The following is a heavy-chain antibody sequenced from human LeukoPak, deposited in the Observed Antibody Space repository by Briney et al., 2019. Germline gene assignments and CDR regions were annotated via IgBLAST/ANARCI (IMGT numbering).Heavy chain of an antibody. CDR3: AKGGAATMRDGYNYYYYMEV. V-gene: IGHV3-23*01. D-gene: IGHD5-24*01. CDR2: ISGSGGHI. CDR1: GITFSSHA. J-gene: IGHJ6*03. Sequence: GGSLRLSCAASGITFSSHAMSWVHQAPGKGLEWVSLISGSGGHIYYGDSVKGRFTISRDNSTNRLYLQMNSLRPEDTAVYYCAKGGAATMRDGYNYYYYMEVWGRGTTVTVSS.